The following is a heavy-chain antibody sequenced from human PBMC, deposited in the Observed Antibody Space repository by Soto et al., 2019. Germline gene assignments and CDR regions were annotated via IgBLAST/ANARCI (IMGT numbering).Heavy chain of an antibody. J-gene: IGHJ4*02. Sequence: GGSLRLSCAASGFTFSSYSMNWVRQAPGKGLEWVSTINSSGGSTYYADSVKGRFTISRDNSKNTLYLQMNSLRAEDTAVYYCAKDLSGDYDFDCWGQGTLVTVSS. CDR1: GFTFSSYS. D-gene: IGHD4-17*01. CDR2: INSSGGST. V-gene: IGHV3-23*01. CDR3: AKDLSGDYDFDC.